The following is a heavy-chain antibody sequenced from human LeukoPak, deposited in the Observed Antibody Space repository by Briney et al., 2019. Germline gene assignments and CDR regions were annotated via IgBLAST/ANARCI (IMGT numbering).Heavy chain of an antibody. CDR1: GGSISSHY. CDR2: IYYSGST. D-gene: IGHD2-2*02. CDR3: AVGYCSSTSCYRAFDI. Sequence: SETLSLTCTVSGGSISSHYWSWIRQPPGKGLEWVGYIYYSGSTNYNPSLKSRVTISVDTSKNQFSLKLSSVTAADTAVYYCAVGYCSSTSCYRAFDIWGQGTMVTVSS. J-gene: IGHJ3*02. V-gene: IGHV4-59*11.